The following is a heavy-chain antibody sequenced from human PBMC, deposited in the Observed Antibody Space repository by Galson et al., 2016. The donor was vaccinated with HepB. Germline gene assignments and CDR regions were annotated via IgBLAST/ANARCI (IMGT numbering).Heavy chain of an antibody. J-gene: IGHJ4*02. CDR3: VKSTGSFRGYFNF. Sequence: SLRLSCAASGFTFSSYSMNWVRQAPGKGLEWVSSISSVSSYIYYADSMKGRFTISRDNVKRSLYLQMNSLTTEDTALYFCVKSTGSFRGYFNFWGQGTPVTVSS. V-gene: IGHV3-21*04. D-gene: IGHD1-26*01. CDR2: ISSVSSYI. CDR1: GFTFSSYS.